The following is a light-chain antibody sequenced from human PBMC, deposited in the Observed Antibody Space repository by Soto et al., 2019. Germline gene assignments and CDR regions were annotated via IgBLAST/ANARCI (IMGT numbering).Light chain of an antibody. CDR2: AAS. Sequence: DVPLTQSPSSLSAAVGDRVTITCRASQSIRTYLNWYQQRPGKAPKLLIYAASPLHSGVPSRFSGSGSGTEFTLTISSLQPEDFATYYCQQSFSTSTVTFGGGTRVEI. J-gene: IGKJ4*01. CDR1: QSIRTY. V-gene: IGKV1-39*01. CDR3: QQSFSTSTVT.